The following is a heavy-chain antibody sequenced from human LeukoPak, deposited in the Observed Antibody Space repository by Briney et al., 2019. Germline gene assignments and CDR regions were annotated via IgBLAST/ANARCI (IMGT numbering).Heavy chain of an antibody. CDR1: GGTFSSYA. CDR2: IIPIFGTA. V-gene: IGHV1-69*13. CDR3: ARGPYSSSWCRNWFDP. D-gene: IGHD6-13*01. Sequence: SVKVSCKASGGTFSSYAISWVRQAPGQGLEWMGGIIPIFGTANYAQKFQGRVTITADESTSTAYMELSSLRSEDTAVYYCARGPYSSSWCRNWFDPWGQGTLVTVSS. J-gene: IGHJ5*02.